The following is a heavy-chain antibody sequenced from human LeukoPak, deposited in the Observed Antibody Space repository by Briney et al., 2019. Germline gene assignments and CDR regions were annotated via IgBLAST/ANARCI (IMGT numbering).Heavy chain of an antibody. V-gene: IGHV4-59*01. Sequence: SETLSLTCTVSGGSISSYYWSWIRQPPGKGLEWIGYIYYGGSTNYNPSLKSRVTISVDTSKNQFSLKLSSVTAADTAVYYCARAQVVLYTDGYGDYRNYYGMDVWGKGTTVTVSS. CDR3: ARAQVVLYTDGYGDYRNYYGMDV. D-gene: IGHD4-17*01. CDR2: IYYGGST. CDR1: GGSISSYY. J-gene: IGHJ6*04.